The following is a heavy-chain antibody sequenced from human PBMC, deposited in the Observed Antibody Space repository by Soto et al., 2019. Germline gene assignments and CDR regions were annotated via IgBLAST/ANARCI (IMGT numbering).Heavy chain of an antibody. Sequence: EVQLLESGGDVVRPGGSLRLSCAASGFTFSSYAMGWVRQAPGKGLEWVAGVSRAGTYTFYADSVRGRFSISRDNSRDTVDLYMNALRGDGRAVYFCVKYTVTEDVGESWGQGTLVSVSS. CDR1: GFTFSSYA. V-gene: IGHV3-23*01. D-gene: IGHD3-16*01. CDR2: VSRAGTYT. J-gene: IGHJ5*02. CDR3: VKYTVTEDVGES.